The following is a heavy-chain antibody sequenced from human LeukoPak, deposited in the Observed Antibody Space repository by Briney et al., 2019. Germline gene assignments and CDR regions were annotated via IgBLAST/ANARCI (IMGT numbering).Heavy chain of an antibody. CDR3: ARCEYYDFWSGYHPRAWFDP. J-gene: IGHJ5*02. CDR2: IYYSGST. V-gene: IGHV4-39*01. CDR1: GGSFSGYY. Sequence: PSETLSLTCAVYGGSFSGYYWGWIRQPPGKGLEWIGSIYYSGSTYYNPSLKSRVTISVDTSKNQFSLKLSSVTAADTAVYYCARCEYYDFWSGYHPRAWFDPWGQGTLVTVSS. D-gene: IGHD3-3*01.